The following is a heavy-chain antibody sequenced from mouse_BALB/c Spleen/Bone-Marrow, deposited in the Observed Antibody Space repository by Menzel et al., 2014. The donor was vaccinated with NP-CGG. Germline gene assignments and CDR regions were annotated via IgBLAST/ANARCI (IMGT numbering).Heavy chain of an antibody. CDR1: GYTFTSYW. Sequence: QVQLKESGAELVMLGASVKLSCKASGYTFTSYWLNWVKQRPEQGLEWIGRIDPYDSETHYNQKFRDKAILTVDKSSRIAFVQLSRLTSDDSAVYYCARSPDTYPSMDYWGQGTSVTVSS. CDR2: IDPYDSET. J-gene: IGHJ4*01. CDR3: ARSPDTYPSMDY. V-gene: IGHV1-74*01.